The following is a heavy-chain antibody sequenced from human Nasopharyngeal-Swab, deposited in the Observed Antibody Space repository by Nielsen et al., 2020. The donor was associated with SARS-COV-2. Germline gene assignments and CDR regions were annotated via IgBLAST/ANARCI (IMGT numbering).Heavy chain of an antibody. V-gene: IGHV1-69*13. CDR1: GGTFRSYA. CDR3: ARSKWSDILLTYYYYGMDV. D-gene: IGHD3-9*01. J-gene: IGHJ6*02. CDR2: IIPIFGTA. Sequence: SVQVSFQASGGTFRSYAISWVRQPPAQGLEWMGGIIPIFGTANYAQKFQGRVTITADESTSKAYMELSSLRYEDTAVYYCARSKWSDILLTYYYYGMDVWGQGTTVTVSS.